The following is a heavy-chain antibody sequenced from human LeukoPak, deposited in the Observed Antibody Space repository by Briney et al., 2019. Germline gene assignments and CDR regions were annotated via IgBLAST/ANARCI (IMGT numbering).Heavy chain of an antibody. CDR2: IYYSGST. CDR3: ARRGGYSYVYYFDY. V-gene: IGHV4-39*01. Sequence: SETLSITCTVSGGSISSSSYYWGWIRQPPGKGLEWLGSIYYSGSTYYNPSLKSRVTISVDTSKNQFSLKLSSVTAADTAVYYCARRGGYSYVYYFDYWGQGTLVTVSS. CDR1: GGSISSSSYY. D-gene: IGHD5-18*01. J-gene: IGHJ4*02.